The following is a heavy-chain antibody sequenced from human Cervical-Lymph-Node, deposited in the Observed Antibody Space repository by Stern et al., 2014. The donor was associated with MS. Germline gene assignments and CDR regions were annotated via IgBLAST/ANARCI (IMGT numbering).Heavy chain of an antibody. CDR3: ARTFEHCSGGSCYLAVFDY. CDR2: IYFSGST. V-gene: IGHV4-30-4*01. D-gene: IGHD2-15*01. J-gene: IGHJ4*02. CDR1: GGPISSGDYY. Sequence: QVQLQESGPGLVKPSQTLSLTCNVSGGPISSGDYYWSWIGQPPGKGLEWIGYIYFSGSTYYNTSLKSRVTIPVDTSKNQFSLKLSSVTAADTAVYYCARTFEHCSGGSCYLAVFDYWGQGTLVTVSS.